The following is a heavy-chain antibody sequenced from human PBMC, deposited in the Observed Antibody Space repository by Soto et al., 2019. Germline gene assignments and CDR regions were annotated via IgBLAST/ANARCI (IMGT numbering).Heavy chain of an antibody. V-gene: IGHV3-30-3*01. D-gene: IGHD4-17*01. CDR2: ISYDGSNK. CDR3: ASIGGSTVTTRD. CDR1: GFTFSSYA. J-gene: IGHJ4*02. Sequence: QVQLVESGGGVVQPGRSLRLSCAASGFTFSSYAMHWVRQAPGKGLEWVAVISYDGSNKYYADSVKGRFTISRDNSNNTLYLQMNSLRAEDTAVYYCASIGGSTVTTRDWGQGTLVTVSS.